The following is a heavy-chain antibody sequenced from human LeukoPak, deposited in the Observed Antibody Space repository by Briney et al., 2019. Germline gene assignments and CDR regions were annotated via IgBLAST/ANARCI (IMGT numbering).Heavy chain of an antibody. CDR2: ISGNGGRT. CDR3: ARGSTYYDSSGQVPFDY. J-gene: IGHJ4*02. D-gene: IGHD3-22*01. V-gene: IGHV3-23*01. Sequence: GGSLRLSCAASGFTFSSYGMSWVRQAPGKGLEWVSFISGNGGRTDYAESVKGRFTISRDNAKNSLYLQMNSLRAEDTAVYYCARGSTYYDSSGQVPFDYWGQGTLVTVSS. CDR1: GFTFSSYG.